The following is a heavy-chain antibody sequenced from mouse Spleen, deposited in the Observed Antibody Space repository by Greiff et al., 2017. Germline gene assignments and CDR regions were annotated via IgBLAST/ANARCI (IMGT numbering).Heavy chain of an antibody. Sequence: EVQVVESGGGLVKPGGSLKLSCAASGFTFSSYAMSWVRQTPEKRLEWVATISSGGSYTYYPDSVKGRFTISRDNAKNTLYLQMSSLRSEDTARYYCARHEHGYYFDYWGQGTTLTVSS. CDR3: ARHEHGYYFDY. V-gene: IGHV5-9-3*01. CDR1: GFTFSSYA. J-gene: IGHJ2*01. CDR2: ISSGGSYT.